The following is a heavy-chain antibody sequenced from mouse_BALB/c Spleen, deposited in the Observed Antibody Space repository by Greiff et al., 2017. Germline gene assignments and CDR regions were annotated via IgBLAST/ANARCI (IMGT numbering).Heavy chain of an antibody. V-gene: IGHV5-6-5*01. CDR1: GFTFSSYA. CDR2: ISSGGST. D-gene: IGHD1-1*01. J-gene: IGHJ2*01. Sequence: EVQGVESGGGLVKPGGSLKLSCAASGFTFSSYAMSWVRQTPEKRLEWVASISSGGSTYYPDSVKGRFTISRDNARNILYLQMSSLRSEDTAMYYCARGHHYYGSSPYYFDYWGQGTTLTVSS. CDR3: ARGHHYYGSSPYYFDY.